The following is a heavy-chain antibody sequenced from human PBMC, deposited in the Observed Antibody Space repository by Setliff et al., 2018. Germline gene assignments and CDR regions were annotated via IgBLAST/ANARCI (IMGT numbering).Heavy chain of an antibody. V-gene: IGHV4-31*03. CDR2: IYYSGST. J-gene: IGHJ3*02. Sequence: PSETLSLTCTVSGGSISSVGYYWSWIRQHPGKGLEWIEYIYYSGSTYYNPSLKSRVTISVDTSKNQFSLNLSSVTAADTAVYYCARVPRFTDTRNAFDIWGQGTMVTVSS. CDR1: GGSISSVGYY. D-gene: IGHD5-18*01. CDR3: ARVPRFTDTRNAFDI.